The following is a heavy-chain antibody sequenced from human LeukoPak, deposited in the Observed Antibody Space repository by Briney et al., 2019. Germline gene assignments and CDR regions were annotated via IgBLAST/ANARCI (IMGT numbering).Heavy chain of an antibody. Sequence: GASVKVSCKASGYTFTGYYMHWVRQAPGQGLEWMGWINPNSGGTNYAQKFQGWVTMTRDTSISTAYMELSRLRSDDTAVYYCARDSTALPATLRYFDWLLGWHGMDVWGQGTTVTVSS. CDR3: ARDSTALPATLRYFDWLLGWHGMDV. D-gene: IGHD3-9*01. J-gene: IGHJ6*02. CDR1: GYTFTGYY. V-gene: IGHV1-2*04. CDR2: INPNSGGT.